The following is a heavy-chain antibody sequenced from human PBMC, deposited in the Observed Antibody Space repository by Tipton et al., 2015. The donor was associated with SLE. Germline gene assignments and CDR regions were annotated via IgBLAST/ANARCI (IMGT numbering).Heavy chain of an antibody. D-gene: IGHD6-19*01. CDR1: GFTFGSFG. J-gene: IGHJ4*02. CDR3: AGGEHTNGWLIDY. Sequence: SLRLSCAASGFTFGSFGMNWVRQAPGKGLEWISYISGSSSAIDYADSVKGRFTISRDNARNSLYLQMNSLKADDTAVYYCAGGEHTNGWLIDYWGQGTLVTVSP. CDR2: ISGSSSAI. V-gene: IGHV3-48*01.